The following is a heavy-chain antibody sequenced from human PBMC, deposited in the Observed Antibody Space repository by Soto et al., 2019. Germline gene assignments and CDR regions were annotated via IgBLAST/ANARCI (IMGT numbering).Heavy chain of an antibody. J-gene: IGHJ4*02. CDR3: ARRKGDYYDSSGYHYYFDY. Sequence: AAVKVSCKASGYTFTDYYVHWVRQAPGQGLEGMGWINPNSGGTKSAQKFQGRVTMTRATSISTAYMELSRLTSDATAVYYCARRKGDYYDSSGYHYYFDYWGQGTLVTVSS. V-gene: IGHV1-2*02. CDR1: GYTFTDYY. D-gene: IGHD3-22*01. CDR2: INPNSGGT.